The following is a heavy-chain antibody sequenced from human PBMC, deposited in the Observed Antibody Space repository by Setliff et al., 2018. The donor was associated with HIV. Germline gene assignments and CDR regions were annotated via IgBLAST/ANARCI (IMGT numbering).Heavy chain of an antibody. V-gene: IGHV4-59*05. J-gene: IGHJ4*02. CDR3: TIPASSLAPN. CDR1: GGSISSYY. CDR2: IRSSGDT. Sequence: SETLSLTCTVSGGSISSYYWSWIRQPPGKGLEWIASIRSSGDTYYNPSLQSRVIISVDTSNNQISLKLTSVTAADTAVYYCTIPASSLAPNWGRGTQVTVSS.